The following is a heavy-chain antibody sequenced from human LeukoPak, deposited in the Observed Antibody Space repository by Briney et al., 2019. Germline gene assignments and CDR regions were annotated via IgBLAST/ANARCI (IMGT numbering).Heavy chain of an antibody. Sequence: GGSLRLSCAASGFTFSSYAMSWVRQAPGKGLEWVSAISGSGGSTYYADSVKGRCTISRHHSKNTLYLQMNRLRAEDTAVYYCAKEKPSSGWYGIFYYFDYWGQGTLVTVSS. CDR1: GFTFSSYA. CDR3: AKEKPSSGWYGIFYYFDY. CDR2: ISGSGGST. D-gene: IGHD6-19*01. V-gene: IGHV3-23*01. J-gene: IGHJ4*02.